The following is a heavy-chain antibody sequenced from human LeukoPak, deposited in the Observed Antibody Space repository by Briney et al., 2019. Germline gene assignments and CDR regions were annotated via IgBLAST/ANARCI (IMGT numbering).Heavy chain of an antibody. CDR3: ARGPTQPQTFDY. D-gene: IGHD4-11*01. V-gene: IGHV4-59*01. CDR1: GGSISSYY. CDR2: IYYSGST. Sequence: SETLSLTCTVSGGSISSYYWSWIRQPPGRGLEWIGYIYYSGSTNYNPSLRSRVTISVDTSKNQFSLTLSSVTAADTAVYYCARGPTQPQTFDYWGLGTLVSVSS. J-gene: IGHJ4*02.